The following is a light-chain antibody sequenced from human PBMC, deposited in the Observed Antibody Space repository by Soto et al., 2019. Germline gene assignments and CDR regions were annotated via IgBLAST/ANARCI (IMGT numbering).Light chain of an antibody. Sequence: QSALTQPRSVSGSPGQSVTISCTGTSSDVGGYNYVSWYQQHPGKAPKLMIYGVTKRPSGVPDRFSGSKSDNTASLTSSGLQAEDEAEYYCCSYAGRDTDVFGGGTKLTVL. CDR2: GVT. CDR1: SSDVGGYNY. CDR3: CSYAGRDTDV. V-gene: IGLV2-11*02. J-gene: IGLJ2*01.